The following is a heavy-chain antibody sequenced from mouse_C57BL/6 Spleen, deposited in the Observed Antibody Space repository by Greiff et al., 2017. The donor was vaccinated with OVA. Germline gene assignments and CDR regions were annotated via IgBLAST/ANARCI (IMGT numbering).Heavy chain of an antibody. D-gene: IGHD1-1*01. CDR3: TGGTTVPFDY. CDR1: GFTFSNYW. CDR2: IRLKSDNYAT. Sequence: EVKLMESGGGLVQPGGSMKLSCVASGFTFSNYWMNWVRQSPEKGLEWVAQIRLKSDNYATHYAESVKGRFTISRDDSKSSVYLQMNNLRAEDTGIYYCTGGTTVPFDYWGQGTTLTVSS. J-gene: IGHJ2*01. V-gene: IGHV6-3*01.